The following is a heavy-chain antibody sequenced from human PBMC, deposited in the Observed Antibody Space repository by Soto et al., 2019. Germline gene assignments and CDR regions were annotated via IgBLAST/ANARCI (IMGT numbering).Heavy chain of an antibody. CDR2: IRSKANSYAT. D-gene: IGHD3-3*01. CDR1: GFTFSGSA. Sequence: GGSLRLSCAASGFTFSGSAMHWVRQASGKGLEWVGRIRSKANSYATAYAASVKGRFTISRDDSKNTAYLQMNSLKTEDTAVYYCTRQVLRFLEWLPQDAFDIWGQGTMVT. J-gene: IGHJ3*02. V-gene: IGHV3-73*01. CDR3: TRQVLRFLEWLPQDAFDI.